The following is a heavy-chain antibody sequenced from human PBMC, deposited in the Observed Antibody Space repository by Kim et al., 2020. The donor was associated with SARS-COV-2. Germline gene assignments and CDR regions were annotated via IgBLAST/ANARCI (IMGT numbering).Heavy chain of an antibody. J-gene: IGHJ3*02. D-gene: IGHD2-2*01. Sequence: GGSLRLSCAASGFTFSSYSMNWVRQAPGKGLEWVSSISSSSSYIYYADSVKGRFTNSRDNAKNSLYLQMNSLRAEDTAVYYCARDARYCSSTSCYSHDAFDIWGQRTMVTVSS. CDR3: ARDARYCSSTSCYSHDAFDI. CDR2: ISSSSSYI. V-gene: IGHV3-21*01. CDR1: GFTFSSYS.